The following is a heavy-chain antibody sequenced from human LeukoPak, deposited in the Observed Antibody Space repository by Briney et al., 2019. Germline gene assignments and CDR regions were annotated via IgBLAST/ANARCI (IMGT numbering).Heavy chain of an antibody. J-gene: IGHJ3*02. V-gene: IGHV3-30*19. D-gene: IGHD3-22*01. CDR3: ARFGITMIVVANDAFDI. CDR1: GFTFSSYG. Sequence: GGSLRLSCAASGFTFSSYGMHWVRQAPGKGLEWVAVISYDGSNKYYADSVKGRFTISRDNSKNTLYLQMNSLRAEDTAVYYCARFGITMIVVANDAFDIWGQGTMVTVSS. CDR2: ISYDGSNK.